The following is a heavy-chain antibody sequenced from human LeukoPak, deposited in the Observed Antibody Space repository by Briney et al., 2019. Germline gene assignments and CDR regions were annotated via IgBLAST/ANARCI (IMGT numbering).Heavy chain of an antibody. J-gene: IGHJ3*02. CDR1: GFTFRSYS. CDR3: ARDSPWETVTQAFDI. V-gene: IGHV3-48*01. D-gene: IGHD4-11*01. CDR2: ISSSSSTI. Sequence: GGSLRLSCAASGFTFRSYSMNWVRQAPGKGLEWVSYISSSSSTIYYADSVKGRFTISRDSAKNSLYLQMNSLRAEDAAVYYCARDSPWETVTQAFDIWGQGTMVTVSS.